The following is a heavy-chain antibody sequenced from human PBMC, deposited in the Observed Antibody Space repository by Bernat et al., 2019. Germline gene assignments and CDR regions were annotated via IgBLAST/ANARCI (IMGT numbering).Heavy chain of an antibody. CDR1: GFSLSTSGVG. D-gene: IGHD2-2*01. Sequence: QITLKESGPTLVKPTQTLTLTCTFSGFSLSTSGVGVGWIRQPPGKALEWLALISWDDDKRYSPSLKSRITITKDTSKNQVVLTMTNRDPVDTATSYCAQCTSCYGGGSNWFDPWGQGTLVTVSS. J-gene: IGHJ5*02. CDR3: AQCTSCYGGGSNWFDP. CDR2: ISWDDDK. V-gene: IGHV2-5*02.